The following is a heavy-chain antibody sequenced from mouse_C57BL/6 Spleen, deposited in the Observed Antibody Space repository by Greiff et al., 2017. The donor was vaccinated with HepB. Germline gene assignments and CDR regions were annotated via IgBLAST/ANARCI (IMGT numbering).Heavy chain of an antibody. J-gene: IGHJ4*01. CDR3: GKPNRGHGNDDMDY. CDR1: GYTFTSYW. V-gene: IGHV1-64*01. CDR2: IHPNSGST. Sequence: QVQLQQPGAELVKPGASVKLSCKASGYTFTSYWMHWVKQRPGQGLEWIGMIHPNSGSTNYNEKFKSKATLTVDKSSSTAYMQLSSLTSEDSAVYCCGKPNRGHGNDDMDYWGKGTTVTVSS. D-gene: IGHD4-1*01.